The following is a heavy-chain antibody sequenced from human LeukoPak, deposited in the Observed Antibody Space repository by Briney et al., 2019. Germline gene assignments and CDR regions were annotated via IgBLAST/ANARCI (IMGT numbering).Heavy chain of an antibody. CDR2: MNPNSGQT. J-gene: IGHJ6*03. D-gene: IGHD3-3*01. CDR3: ASVDDFFDGSQHAYMDV. CDR1: GYTFTNYD. Sequence: ASVKVSCKASGYTFTNYDINWVRLAPGQGLQWMGWMNPNSGQTGSIKKFRDRITMTRDTSTSTAFMELSGLTSDDTAIYYCASVDDFFDGSQHAYMDVWGDGTSVIVSS. V-gene: IGHV1-8*01.